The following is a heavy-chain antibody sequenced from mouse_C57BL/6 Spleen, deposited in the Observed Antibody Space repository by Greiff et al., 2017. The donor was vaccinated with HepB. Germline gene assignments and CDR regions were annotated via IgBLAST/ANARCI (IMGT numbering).Heavy chain of an antibody. J-gene: IGHJ4*01. V-gene: IGHV1-26*01. Sequence: VQLQQSGPELVKPGASVKISCKASGYTFTDYYMNWVKQSHGKSLEWIGDINPNNGGTSYNQKFKGKATLTVDKSSSTAYMELRSLTSEDSAVYYCARGFLVITTVVSYGGAMDYWGQGTSVTVSS. CDR3: ARGFLVITTVVSYGGAMDY. CDR1: GYTFTDYY. D-gene: IGHD1-1*01. CDR2: INPNNGGT.